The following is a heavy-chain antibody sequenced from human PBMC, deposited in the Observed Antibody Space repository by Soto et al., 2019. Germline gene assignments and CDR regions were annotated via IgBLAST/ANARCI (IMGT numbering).Heavy chain of an antibody. CDR2: FYQGGSS. CDR1: GESLYYYY. CDR3: AGGMEHDSFAN. D-gene: IGHD3-22*01. V-gene: IGHV4-34*01. Sequence: HVPLRPWGAGLLTPSDTLSLTCAVYGESLYYYYWSWIRQAPGKGLEWIGEFYQGGSSHYNPSVKCRVTISVDLSSQQFSLKLTSVTAADTATYYGAGGMEHDSFANWGNGTLVTVAS. J-gene: IGHJ4*01.